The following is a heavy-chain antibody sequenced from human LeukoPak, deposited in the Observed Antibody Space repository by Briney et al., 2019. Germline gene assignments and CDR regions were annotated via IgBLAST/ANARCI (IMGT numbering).Heavy chain of an antibody. V-gene: IGHV3-48*01. CDR3: ASKSLGATQAGRAFDI. J-gene: IGHJ3*02. CDR2: ISSSSSTI. Sequence: GGSLRLSCAASGFTFSSYSMNWVRQAPGKGLEWVSYISSSSSTIYYADSVKGRFTISRDNAKNSLYLQMNSLRAEDTAVYYCASKSLGATQAGRAFDIWGQGTMVTVSS. CDR1: GFTFSSYS. D-gene: IGHD1-26*01.